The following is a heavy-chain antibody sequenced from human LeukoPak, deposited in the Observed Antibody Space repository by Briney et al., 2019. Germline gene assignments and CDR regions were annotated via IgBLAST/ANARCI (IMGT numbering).Heavy chain of an antibody. CDR3: ARIVGARDY. CDR2: IYYSGST. CDR1: GGSISSYY. J-gene: IGHJ4*02. V-gene: IGHV4-59*05. Sequence: SETLTLTCTVSGGSISSYYWSWIGQPPGKGLEWIGSIYYSGSTYYNPSLKSRVTISVDTSKNQFSLKLSSVTAADTAVYYCARIVGARDYWGQGTLVTVSS. D-gene: IGHD1-26*01.